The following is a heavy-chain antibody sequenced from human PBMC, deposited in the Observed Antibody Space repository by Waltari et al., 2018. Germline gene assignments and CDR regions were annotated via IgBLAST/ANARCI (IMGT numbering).Heavy chain of an antibody. V-gene: IGHV4-39*07. CDR2: IYYSGST. D-gene: IGHD6-19*01. J-gene: IGHJ4*02. Sequence: QLQLQESGPGLVKTSETLTLNCNVSGGSISSSGHYWGWIRQSPGKGVEWIGNIYYSGSTHYNPSLKSRVTISVDTSKNQFSLKLSSVTAADTAVYYCAKDEHYSNDWYGGIDSWGQGVLVTVSS. CDR1: GGSISSSGHY. CDR3: AKDEHYSNDWYGGIDS.